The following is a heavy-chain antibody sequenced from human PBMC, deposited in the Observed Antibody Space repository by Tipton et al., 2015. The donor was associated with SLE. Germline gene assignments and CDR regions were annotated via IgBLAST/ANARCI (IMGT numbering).Heavy chain of an antibody. V-gene: IGHV4-4*07. J-gene: IGHJ3*02. Sequence: TLSLTCTVSGGSISSYYWSWIRQPAGKGLEWIGRIYTSGSTNYNPSLKSRVTMSVGTSKNQFSLKLSSVTAADTAVYYCARLVNYYDRGAFDIWGQGTMVTVSS. CDR1: GGSISSYY. D-gene: IGHD3-22*01. CDR3: ARLVNYYDRGAFDI. CDR2: IYTSGST.